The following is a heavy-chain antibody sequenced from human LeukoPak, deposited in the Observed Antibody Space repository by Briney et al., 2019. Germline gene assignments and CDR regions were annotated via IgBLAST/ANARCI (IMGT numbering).Heavy chain of an antibody. CDR3: ARDPALLWFGESPYYFDY. D-gene: IGHD3-10*01. J-gene: IGHJ4*02. CDR2: INAGNGNT. Sequence: ASVKVSCKASGYTFTSYAMHWVRQAPGQRLEWMGWINAGNGNTKYSQKFQGRVTITRDTSASTAYMELSSLRSEDTAVYYCARDPALLWFGESPYYFDYWGQGTLVTVSS. V-gene: IGHV1-3*01. CDR1: GYTFTSYA.